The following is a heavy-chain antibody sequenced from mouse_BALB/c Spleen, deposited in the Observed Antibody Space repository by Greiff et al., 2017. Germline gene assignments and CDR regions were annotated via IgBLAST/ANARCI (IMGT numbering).Heavy chain of an antibody. CDR2: ISSGSSTI. CDR3: AREGDMDY. CDR1: GFTFSSFG. Sequence: EVMLVESGGGLVQPGGSRKLSCAASGFTFSSFGMHWVRQAPGKGLEWVAYISSGSSTIYYADTVKGRFTISRDNPKNTLFLQMTSLRSEDTAMYYCAREGDMDYWGQGTAVTVSS. V-gene: IGHV5-17*02. J-gene: IGHJ4*01.